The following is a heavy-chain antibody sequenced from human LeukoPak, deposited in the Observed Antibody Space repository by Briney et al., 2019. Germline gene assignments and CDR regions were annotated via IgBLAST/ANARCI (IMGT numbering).Heavy chain of an antibody. D-gene: IGHD5-12*01. Sequence: SETLSLTCTVSGGSISRGGYYWSWIRQHPGKVLEWIGYIYYSGSTYYHPSVKSRVTISVATYNTKFSLKLSSVTAADTAVYYCARVGRNSGYESLFDPWGQGTLVTVSS. CDR2: IYYSGST. CDR3: ARVGRNSGYESLFDP. CDR1: GGSISRGGYY. V-gene: IGHV4-31*03. J-gene: IGHJ5*02.